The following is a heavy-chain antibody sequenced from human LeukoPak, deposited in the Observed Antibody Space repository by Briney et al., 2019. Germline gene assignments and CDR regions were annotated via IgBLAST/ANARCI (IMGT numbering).Heavy chain of an antibody. CDR2: INPSGGST. Sequence: ASVKVSCKASGYTFTSYYMHWVRQAPGQGLEWMGIINPSGGSTSYAQKFQGRVTMTRDTSTSTVYMELSSLRSEDTAVYYCARQYDLFLAGAGWFDPWGQGTLVTVSS. J-gene: IGHJ5*02. D-gene: IGHD3-9*01. CDR3: ARQYDLFLAGAGWFDP. CDR1: GYTFTSYY. V-gene: IGHV1-46*01.